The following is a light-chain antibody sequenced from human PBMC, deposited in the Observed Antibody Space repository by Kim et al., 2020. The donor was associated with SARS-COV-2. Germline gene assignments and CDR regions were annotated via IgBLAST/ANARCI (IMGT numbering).Light chain of an antibody. Sequence: ASDGDRVTLACRASQSISSSLAWYQQKPGKAPNLLIYDASSLERGVPSRFSGSGSGTEFTLTISSLQPEDFATYFCQQYDSFAQYTFGQGTKLEIK. V-gene: IGKV1-5*01. CDR1: QSISSS. J-gene: IGKJ2*01. CDR2: DAS. CDR3: QQYDSFAQYT.